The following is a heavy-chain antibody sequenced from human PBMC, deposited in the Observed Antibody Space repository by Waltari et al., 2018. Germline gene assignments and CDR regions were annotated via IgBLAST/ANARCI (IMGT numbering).Heavy chain of an antibody. CDR3: ARGGVVVPAAIRRGYYYYMDV. CDR1: GGSISSYY. V-gene: IGHV4-4*07. J-gene: IGHJ6*03. Sequence: QVQLQESGPGLVKPPETLSLTCPVSGGSISSYYWSWIRQPAGQGLEWIGRIYTSGSTNYNPSLKSRVTMSVDTSKNQFSLKLSSVTAADTAVYYCARGGVVVPAAIRRGYYYYMDVWGKGTTVSISS. CDR2: IYTSGST. D-gene: IGHD2-2*02.